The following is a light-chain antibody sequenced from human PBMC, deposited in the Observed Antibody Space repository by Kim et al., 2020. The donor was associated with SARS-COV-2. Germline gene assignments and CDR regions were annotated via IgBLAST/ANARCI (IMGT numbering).Light chain of an antibody. CDR2: KAS. J-gene: IGKJ1*01. V-gene: IGKV1-5*03. CDR1: QSISSW. Sequence: DIQMTQSPSTLSASLGDRVTITCRASQSISSWLAWYQQKPGTAPKLLIYKASNLQSGVPSRFSGSGSGTQFTLTISSLQPDDFATYYCQQYSTYWTFGQGTKVDIK. CDR3: QQYSTYWT.